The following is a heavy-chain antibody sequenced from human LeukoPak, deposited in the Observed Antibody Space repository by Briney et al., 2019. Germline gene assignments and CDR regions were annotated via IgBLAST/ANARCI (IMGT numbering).Heavy chain of an antibody. Sequence: PGGSLRLSCAASGFTFSSYAMSWVRQAPGKGLEWVSAISGSGGSTYYADSVKGRCTISRDNLKNVLYLQMNSLKVEDTALYYCARGLFLSGYLDAFDIWGQGTVVTVSS. J-gene: IGHJ3*02. CDR2: ISGSGGST. D-gene: IGHD3-22*01. CDR1: GFTFSSYA. V-gene: IGHV3-23*01. CDR3: ARGLFLSGYLDAFDI.